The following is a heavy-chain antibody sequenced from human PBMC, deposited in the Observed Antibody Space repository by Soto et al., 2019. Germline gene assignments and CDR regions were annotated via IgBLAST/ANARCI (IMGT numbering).Heavy chain of an antibody. CDR1: GYTFTSYA. CDR3: AKGIQLGQGWFDP. D-gene: IGHD5-18*01. Sequence: QVQLVQSGAEVKKPGASVKVSCKASGYTFTSYAMHWVRQAPGQRLEWMGWINAGNGNTKYSQKFQGRVTITRDTSASTAYMELSSLRSEDTAVYYCAKGIQLGQGWFDPWGQGTLVTVSS. CDR2: INAGNGNT. V-gene: IGHV1-3*01. J-gene: IGHJ5*02.